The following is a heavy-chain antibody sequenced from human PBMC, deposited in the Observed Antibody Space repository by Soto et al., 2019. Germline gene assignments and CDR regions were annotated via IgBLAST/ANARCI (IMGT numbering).Heavy chain of an antibody. Sequence: ASVKVSCKVSGYTLTELSMHWVRQAPGKGLEWMGGFDPEDGETIYAQKFQGRVTMTEDTSTDPAYMELSSLRSEDTAVYYCATASSVAARLGFYWGQGTLVTVSS. CDR3: ATASSVAARLGFY. J-gene: IGHJ4*02. D-gene: IGHD6-6*01. CDR1: GYTLTELS. V-gene: IGHV1-24*01. CDR2: FDPEDGET.